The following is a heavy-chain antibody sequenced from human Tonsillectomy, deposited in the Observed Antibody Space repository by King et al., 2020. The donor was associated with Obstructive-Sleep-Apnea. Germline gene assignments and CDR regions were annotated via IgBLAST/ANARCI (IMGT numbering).Heavy chain of an antibody. D-gene: IGHD1-26*01. CDR3: AKVGGGRPTGHDIDY. CDR2: ISGDGGST. J-gene: IGHJ4*02. CDR1: GFASDSYA. Sequence: EVQLVESGGGLVQPGGSLRLSCAASGFASDSYAMTWVRQAPGKGLEWVSAISGDGGSTYYADSVKGRFTISRDNSKNTVYLQMNSLRVEDTAVYYCAKVGGGRPTGHDIDYWGQGTLVTVSS. V-gene: IGHV3-23*04.